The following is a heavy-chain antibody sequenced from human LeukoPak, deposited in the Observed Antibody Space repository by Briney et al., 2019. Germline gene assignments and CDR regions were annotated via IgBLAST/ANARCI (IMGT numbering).Heavy chain of an antibody. Sequence: GGSLRLSCVASGFTFSSRDWMTWVRQAPGKGLEWVANIKQDGSEKNYVDSVKGRFTISRDNAKNSVDLQMNSLRVEDTAVYYCARGGIAVAGTSPDYWGQGTLVTVSS. J-gene: IGHJ4*02. CDR1: GFTFSSRDW. CDR3: ARGGIAVAGTSPDY. V-gene: IGHV3-7*01. CDR2: IKQDGSEK. D-gene: IGHD6-19*01.